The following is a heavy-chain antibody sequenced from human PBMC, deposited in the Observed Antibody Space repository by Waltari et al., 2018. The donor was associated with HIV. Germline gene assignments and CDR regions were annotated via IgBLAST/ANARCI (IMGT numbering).Heavy chain of an antibody. CDR2: ISSSSSRI. V-gene: IGHV3-48*02. CDR1: GLSFSRYS. CDR3: VAAGDY. Sequence: EVQLVESGGDLVQPGGSLRLSCATSGLSFSRYSMNWVRQAPGTGLDGISYISSSSSRIYYADSVKGRFTISRDNDKNALYLLMNSLRDEDTAVYYCVAAGDYWGHGTLVTVSP. J-gene: IGHJ4*01.